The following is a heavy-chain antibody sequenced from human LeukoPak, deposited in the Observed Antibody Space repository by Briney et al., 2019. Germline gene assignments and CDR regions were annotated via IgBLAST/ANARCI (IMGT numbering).Heavy chain of an antibody. D-gene: IGHD2-21*02. J-gene: IGHJ4*02. Sequence: ASVKVSCKASGYTFTSYGISWVRQAPGQGLEWMGWISAYSGNTNYAQKLQGRVTMTTDTSTSTAYMELRSLRSDDTAVYYCARAYCGGDCYPPLYDYWGQGTLVTVSS. CDR3: ARAYCGGDCYPPLYDY. CDR1: GYTFTSYG. CDR2: ISAYSGNT. V-gene: IGHV1-18*01.